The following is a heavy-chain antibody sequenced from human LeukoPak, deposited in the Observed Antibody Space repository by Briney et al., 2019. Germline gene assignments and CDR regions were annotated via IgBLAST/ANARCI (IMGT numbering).Heavy chain of an antibody. CDR1: GFKYDDHA. CDR2: ITWNSGRI. CDR3: AKDRTAYSYGSIDH. D-gene: IGHD5-18*01. V-gene: IGHV3-9*01. J-gene: IGHJ4*02. Sequence: GGSLRLSCAASGFKYDDHAMHWVRQAPGKGQEWVSGITWNSGRIGYADSVKGRFTISRDNAKNSLYLQVNSLREEDTALYYCAKDRTAYSYGSIDHWGQGTLVTVSS.